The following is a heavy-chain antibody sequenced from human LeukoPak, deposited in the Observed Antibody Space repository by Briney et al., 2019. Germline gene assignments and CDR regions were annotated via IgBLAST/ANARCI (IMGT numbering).Heavy chain of an antibody. V-gene: IGHV4-34*01. CDR1: SGSFSGYY. D-gene: IGHD2-21*01. CDR2: INDSGGT. Sequence: PSETLSLTCAVYSGSFSGYYWSWIRQPPGKGLEWIGEINDSGGTNYNPSLKSRVTISVDTSKNQFSLKLSSVTAADTAVYYCARRGIRNWFDPWGQGTLVTVSS. CDR3: ARRGIRNWFDP. J-gene: IGHJ5*02.